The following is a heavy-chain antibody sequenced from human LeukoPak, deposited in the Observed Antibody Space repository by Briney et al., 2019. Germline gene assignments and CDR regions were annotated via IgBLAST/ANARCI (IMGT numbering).Heavy chain of an antibody. CDR2: ISAGGYST. J-gene: IGHJ6*02. Sequence: PGGSLRLSCAAYGFTFSSYAMTWVRQAPGKGLEWVSTISAGGYSTNDADSVKGRFTISRDNSKNTLYLQMNRLRVEDTAVYYCAKDRGGFYGSGSYRGYGLDVWGQGTTVTVCS. D-gene: IGHD3-10*01. CDR3: AKDRGGFYGSGSYRGYGLDV. V-gene: IGHV3-23*01. CDR1: GFTFSSYA.